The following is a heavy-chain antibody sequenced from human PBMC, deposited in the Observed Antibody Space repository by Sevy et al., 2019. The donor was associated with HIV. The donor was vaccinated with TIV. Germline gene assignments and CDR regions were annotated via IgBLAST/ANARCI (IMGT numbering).Heavy chain of an antibody. Sequence: ASVKVSCKASGYTFTSYGITWVRQAPGQGLEWMGWISGYSGNTNYAQKFQGRVTMTTVTSTSTAYMELRSLRSDGMAGSYCARDVALPYIVVVVDAILAPFDIWGQGTMVTVSS. J-gene: IGHJ3*02. CDR1: GYTFTSYG. CDR3: ARDVALPYIVVVVDAILAPFDI. CDR2: ISGYSGNT. V-gene: IGHV1-18*03. D-gene: IGHD2-15*01.